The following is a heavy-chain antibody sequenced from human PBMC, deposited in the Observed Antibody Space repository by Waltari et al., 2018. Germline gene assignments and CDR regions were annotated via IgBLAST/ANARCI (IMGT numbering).Heavy chain of an antibody. CDR2: INHSGST. D-gene: IGHD3-22*01. CDR1: GGSFSGYY. Sequence: QVQLQQWGAGLLKPSETLSLTCAVYGGSFSGYYWSWIHQPPGKGLEWIGEINHSGSTNYNPSLKSRVTISVDTSKNQFSLKLSSVTAADTAVYYCARVELRYYDSSGYYYLSPTYYYWGQGTLVTVSS. J-gene: IGHJ4*02. CDR3: ARVELRYYDSSGYYYLSPTYYY. V-gene: IGHV4-34*01.